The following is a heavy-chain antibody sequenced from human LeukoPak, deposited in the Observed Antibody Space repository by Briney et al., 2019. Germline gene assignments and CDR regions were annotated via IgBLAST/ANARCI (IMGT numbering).Heavy chain of an antibody. J-gene: IGHJ4*02. D-gene: IGHD2-21*01. CDR3: AKDIVASPEYYFDY. V-gene: IGHV3-9*01. CDR2: ISWNSGSM. Sequence: GRSLRLSCAASGFTFDDYAMHWVRQAPGKGLEWVSGISWNSGSMGYADSVKGRFTISRDNAKNSLYLQMNSLRAEDTALYYCAKDIVASPEYYFDYWGQGTLVTVSS. CDR1: GFTFDDYA.